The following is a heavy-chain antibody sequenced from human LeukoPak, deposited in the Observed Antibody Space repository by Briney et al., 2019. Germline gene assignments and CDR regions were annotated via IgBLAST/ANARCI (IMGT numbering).Heavy chain of an antibody. CDR1: GFTFSSYS. D-gene: IGHD3-22*01. CDR2: ISSSSSYI. CDR3: ARVPYYYDSSGYYQVDY. J-gene: IGHJ4*02. V-gene: IGHV3-21*01. Sequence: GGSLRLSCAASGFTFSSYSMNWVRQAPGKGLEWVSSISSSSSYIYYADSVKGRFTISRDNAKNSLYLQMNSLGAEDTAVYYCARVPYYYDSSGYYQVDYWGQGTLVTVSS.